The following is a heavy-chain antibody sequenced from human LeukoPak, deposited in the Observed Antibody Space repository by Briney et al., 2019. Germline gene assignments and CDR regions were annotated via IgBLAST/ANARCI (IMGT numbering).Heavy chain of an antibody. CDR3: VKDLVGATGGY. D-gene: IGHD1-26*01. CDR1: GFTFDDYA. J-gene: IGHJ4*02. V-gene: IGHV3-43*02. Sequence: GGSLRLSCAASGFTFDDYAMHWVRQAPGKGLEWVSLISGDGGSTYYADSVKGRFTISRDNSKNSLYLQMNSLRTEDTALYYCVKDLVGATGGYWGQGPLVTVSS. CDR2: ISGDGGST.